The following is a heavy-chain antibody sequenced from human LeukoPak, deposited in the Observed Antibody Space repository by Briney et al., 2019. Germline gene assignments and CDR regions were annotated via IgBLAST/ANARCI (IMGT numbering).Heavy chain of an antibody. CDR1: GFTFDDYA. CDR3: ARGSRIGVGASGGFGAFDI. D-gene: IGHD1-26*01. J-gene: IGHJ3*02. CDR2: ISWNSGSI. V-gene: IGHV3-9*01. Sequence: SLRLSCAASGFTFDDYAMHWVRQAPGKGLEWVSGISWNSGSIGYADSVKGRFTISRDNAKNSLYLQMNSLRAEDTAVYYCARGSRIGVGASGGFGAFDIWGQGTMVTVSS.